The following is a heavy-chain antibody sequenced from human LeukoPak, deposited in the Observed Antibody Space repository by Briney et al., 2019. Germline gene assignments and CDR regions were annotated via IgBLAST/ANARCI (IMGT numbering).Heavy chain of an antibody. CDR1: GFTFSSYW. CDR3: ARAAVVRWLRPPNWFDP. CDR2: IKQDGSEK. J-gene: IGHJ5*02. Sequence: GGSLRLSCAASGFTFSSYWMSWVRQAPRKGLEWVANIKQDGSEKYYVDSVKGRFTISRDNAKNSLYLQMNSLRAEDTAVYYCARAAVVRWLRPPNWFDPWGQGTLVTVSS. D-gene: IGHD5-12*01. V-gene: IGHV3-7*01.